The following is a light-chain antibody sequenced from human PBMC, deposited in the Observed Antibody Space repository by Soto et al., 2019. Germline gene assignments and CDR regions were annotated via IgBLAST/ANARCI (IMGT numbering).Light chain of an antibody. Sequence: QSALAQPASVSGSPGQSITISCTGTSSDVGGYNYVSWYQQHPGKAPKLMIYEVSNRPSGVSNRFSGSKSGNTASLTISGLQAEDEADYYCSSYTSSSTLDVFXGGTKVTVL. V-gene: IGLV2-14*01. J-gene: IGLJ3*02. CDR1: SSDVGGYNY. CDR2: EVS. CDR3: SSYTSSSTLDV.